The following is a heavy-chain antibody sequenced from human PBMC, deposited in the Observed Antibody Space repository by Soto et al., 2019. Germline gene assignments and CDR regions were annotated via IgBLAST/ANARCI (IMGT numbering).Heavy chain of an antibody. CDR2: IYYTGST. CDR1: GGSISSGDYC. J-gene: IGHJ4*02. Sequence: SETLSLTCTVSGGSISSGDYCWSWIRQPPEKGLEWIGYIYYTGSTYYNPSLKSRVTMSIDTSKNQFSLKVNSVTAADTAVYYCARGGPLGEPVLFEYWGQGTLVTVSS. V-gene: IGHV4-30-4*01. D-gene: IGHD3-10*01. CDR3: ARGGPLGEPVLFEY.